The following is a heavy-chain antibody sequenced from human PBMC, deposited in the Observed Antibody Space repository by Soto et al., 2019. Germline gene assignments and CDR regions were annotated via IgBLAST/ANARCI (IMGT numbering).Heavy chain of an antibody. D-gene: IGHD6-19*01. CDR1: GYTFSSYG. J-gene: IGHJ6*02. Sequence: ASVKVSCKASGYTFSSYGITWVRQAPGQGLEWMGWISVYSGKTSYAQKLQDRVTMSTDTSTSTAYMELRSLRSDDTAFYYCVTSAMAGDYYYYGMDVWGRGTTVTVSS. CDR2: ISVYSGKT. CDR3: VTSAMAGDYYYYGMDV. V-gene: IGHV1-18*04.